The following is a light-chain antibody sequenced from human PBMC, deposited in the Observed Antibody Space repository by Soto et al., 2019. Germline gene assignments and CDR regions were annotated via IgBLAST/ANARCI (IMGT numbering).Light chain of an antibody. CDR1: SGHSNYA. CDR3: QTWGSGIVV. CDR2: INSDGSH. J-gene: IGLJ2*01. Sequence: QPVLTQSPSASASLGASVKLTCTLSSGHSNYAIASNKQQSEKGPRYLMKINSDGSHSKGDGLPDRFSGSSSGAERYLTIASLQSEDEADYCCQTWGSGIVVFGGGTKLTVL. V-gene: IGLV4-69*01.